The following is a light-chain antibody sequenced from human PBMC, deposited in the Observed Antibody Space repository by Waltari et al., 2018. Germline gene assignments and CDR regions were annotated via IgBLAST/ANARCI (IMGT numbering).Light chain of an antibody. CDR2: DVS. V-gene: IGLV2-14*03. CDR3: SSYITTNTLEL. CDR1: SSDVGTYNS. Sequence: QSALTQPASVSGSPGQSLTISCTGTSSDVGTYNSVSWYQQHPGKAPNLLIYDVSYRPSGFSDRFSGSKSGNTASLTISGLQAEDEADYYCSSYITTNTLELFGGGTSLTVL. J-gene: IGLJ3*02.